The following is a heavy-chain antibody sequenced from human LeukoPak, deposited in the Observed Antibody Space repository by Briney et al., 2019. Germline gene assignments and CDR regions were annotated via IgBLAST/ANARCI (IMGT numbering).Heavy chain of an antibody. J-gene: IGHJ5*02. CDR2: INPNSGGT. Sequence: ASVKVSCKASGYTFTGCYMHWVRQAPGQGLEWMGWINPNSGGTNYAQKFQGRVTMTRDTSISTAYMELSRLRSDDTAVYYCARVRGSSSWYDWFDPWGQGTLVTVSS. CDR3: ARVRGSSSWYDWFDP. V-gene: IGHV1-2*02. CDR1: GYTFTGCY. D-gene: IGHD6-13*01.